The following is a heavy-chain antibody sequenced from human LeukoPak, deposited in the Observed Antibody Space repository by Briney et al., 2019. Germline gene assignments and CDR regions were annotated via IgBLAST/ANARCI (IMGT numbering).Heavy chain of an antibody. V-gene: IGHV4-31*03. Sequence: SETLSLTCTVSGDSISSGDYYWSWARQHPGKGLEWIGYINYSGTTYYNPSLTSRVTISVHTSKNQFSLKLSSVTAADTAVYYCARTYCRGGTCYSWDYWGQGTLVTVSS. D-gene: IGHD2-15*01. J-gene: IGHJ4*02. CDR2: INYSGTT. CDR3: ARTYCRGGTCYSWDY. CDR1: GDSISSGDYY.